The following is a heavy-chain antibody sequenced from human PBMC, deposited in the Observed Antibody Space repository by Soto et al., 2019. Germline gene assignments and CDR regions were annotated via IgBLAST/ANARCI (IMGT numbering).Heavy chain of an antibody. V-gene: IGHV3-23*01. J-gene: IGHJ6*02. CDR3: ARLSGDHSAFFSYGMDA. Sequence: GGSLRLSCAASGFTFSSYAMSWVRQAPGKGLEWVSAISGSGGSTYYADSVKGQFTISRDNSKNTLYLQMNSLRADDTAVHYCARLSGDHSAFFSYGMDAWGQGTTVTVSS. D-gene: IGHD2-21*01. CDR1: GFTFSSYA. CDR2: ISGSGGST.